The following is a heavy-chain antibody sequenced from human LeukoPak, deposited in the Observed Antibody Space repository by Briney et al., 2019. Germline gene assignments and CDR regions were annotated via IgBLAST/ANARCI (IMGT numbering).Heavy chain of an antibody. J-gene: IGHJ4*02. CDR3: ARGLYSGYADYFDY. Sequence: SETLSLTCAVYGGSFSGYYWSWIRQPPGKGLEWIGEINHSGSTNYNPSLKSRATISVDTSKNQFSLKLSSVTAADTAVYYCARGLYSGYADYFDYWGQGTLATVSP. D-gene: IGHD5-12*01. CDR1: GGSFSGYY. CDR2: INHSGST. V-gene: IGHV4-34*01.